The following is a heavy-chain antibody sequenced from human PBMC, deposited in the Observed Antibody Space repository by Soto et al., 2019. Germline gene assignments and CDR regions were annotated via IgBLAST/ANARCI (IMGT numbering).Heavy chain of an antibody. V-gene: IGHV3-64*01. CDR3: ARPIAARPYYYYGMDV. CDR2: ISSNGGST. Sequence: GGSLRLSCAASGFTFSSYAMHWVRQAPGKGLEYVSAISSNGGSTYYANYAQKFQGRVTITADESTSTAYMELSSLRSEDTAVYYCARPIAARPYYYYGMDVWGQGTTVTVSS. CDR1: GFTFSSYA. J-gene: IGHJ6*02. D-gene: IGHD6-6*01.